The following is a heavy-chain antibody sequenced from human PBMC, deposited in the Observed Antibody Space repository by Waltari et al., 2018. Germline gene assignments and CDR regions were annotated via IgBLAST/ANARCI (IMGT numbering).Heavy chain of an antibody. Sequence: QVHLVESGGGVVQPGRSLRLSCAASGFSISSDAMHWVRQAPGKGLEWVAVTSYDGSNSYYADSVKGRLTISRDNSKNTVYLQMNSLRAEDTAVYYCAREEAGSHFNSWGQGTLVSVSS. J-gene: IGHJ5*02. CDR2: TSYDGSNS. V-gene: IGHV3-30*01. D-gene: IGHD6-13*01. CDR1: GFSISSDA. CDR3: AREEAGSHFNS.